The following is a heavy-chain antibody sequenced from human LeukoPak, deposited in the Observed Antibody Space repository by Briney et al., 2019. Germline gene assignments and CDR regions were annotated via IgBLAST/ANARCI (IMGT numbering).Heavy chain of an antibody. V-gene: IGHV3-21*01. CDR2: ISSSSSYI. J-gene: IGHJ4*02. CDR3: ARDFKSHVGPEDY. CDR1: GFTLSSYS. D-gene: IGHD3-10*02. Sequence: GGSLRLSCALSGFTLSSYSMDWVRQAPGKGLEWVSSISSSSSYIYYADSVKGRFTISRDNAKNSLYLQMNSLRAEDTAVYYCARDFKSHVGPEDYWGQGTLVTVSS.